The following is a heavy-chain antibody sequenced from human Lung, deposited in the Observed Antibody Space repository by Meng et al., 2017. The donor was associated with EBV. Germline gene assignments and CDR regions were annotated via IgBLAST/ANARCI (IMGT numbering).Heavy chain of an antibody. Sequence: EVQLXXXXXGLVXPXXXLRLXXXASGFTFSSYAISWVRQAPGKGLEWVSAISGGGGSTYYADSVKGRFTISRDKSKNMLYLQMNSLRAEDTAVYYCAKDARTIASAGWGFDYWGQGTLVTVSS. CDR2: ISGGGGST. CDR1: GFTFSSYA. CDR3: AKDARTIASAGWGFDY. J-gene: IGHJ4*02. V-gene: IGHV3-23*01. D-gene: IGHD6-13*01.